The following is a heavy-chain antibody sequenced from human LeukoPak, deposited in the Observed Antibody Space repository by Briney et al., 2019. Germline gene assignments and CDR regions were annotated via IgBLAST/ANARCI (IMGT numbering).Heavy chain of an antibody. J-gene: IGHJ4*02. CDR3: ATSTGYSSSWQPPNDY. D-gene: IGHD6-13*01. CDR1: GFTFNNAW. Sequence: GGSLRLSCAASGFTFNNAWMSWVRQAPGKGLEWVSGITASGGSIYYADSVKGRFSISRDNSKDTLFLQMNSLRAEDTAVYYCATSTGYSSSWQPPNDYWGQGTLVTVSS. V-gene: IGHV3-23*01. CDR2: ITASGGSI.